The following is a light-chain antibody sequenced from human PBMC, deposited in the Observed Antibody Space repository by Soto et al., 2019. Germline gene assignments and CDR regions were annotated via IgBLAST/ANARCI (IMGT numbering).Light chain of an antibody. CDR1: SSDVGGYNY. V-gene: IGLV2-8*01. CDR2: EVS. CDR3: SSYAGSNRV. J-gene: IGLJ2*01. Sequence: QSALTQPPSASGSPGQSVTISCTGTSSDVGGYNYVSWYQQHPGKAPKLMIYEVSKRPSGVPDRFSGSKSGNTASRTVSGLQAEDEADYSCSSYAGSNRVFGGGTKLTVL.